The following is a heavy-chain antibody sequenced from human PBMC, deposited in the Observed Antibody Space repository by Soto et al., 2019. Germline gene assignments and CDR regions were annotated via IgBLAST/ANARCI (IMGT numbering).Heavy chain of an antibody. CDR1: GDSISSSAYY. V-gene: IGHV4-61*08. CDR2: IYYTGNT. CDR3: ARALPTLAAAGHLDH. J-gene: IGHJ4*02. D-gene: IGHD6-13*01. Sequence: PSETLSLTCSVSGDSISSSAYYWSWFRQPPGKGLEWIGYIYYTGNTNYNPSLKSRVTLSVDTSKNQFSLNLSSVTAADTAVYYCARALPTLAAAGHLDHWGQGTLVTV.